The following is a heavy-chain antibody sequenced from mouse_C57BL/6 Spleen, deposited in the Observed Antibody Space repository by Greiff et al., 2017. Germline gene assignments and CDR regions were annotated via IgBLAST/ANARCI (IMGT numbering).Heavy chain of an antibody. CDR2: LDPETGGT. V-gene: IGHV1-15*01. CDR1: GYTFTDYE. J-gene: IGHJ2*01. CDR3: TRWGTTVVPYYFDY. D-gene: IGHD1-1*01. Sequence: VQLQQSGAELVRPGASVTLSCKASGYTFTDYEMHWVKQTPVHGLEWIGALDPETGGTAYNQKFKGKAILTADKSSSTASMELRSLTSEDSAVYYCTRWGTTVVPYYFDYWGQGTTLTVSS.